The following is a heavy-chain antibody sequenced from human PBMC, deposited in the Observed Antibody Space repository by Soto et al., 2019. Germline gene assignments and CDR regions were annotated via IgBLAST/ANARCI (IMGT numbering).Heavy chain of an antibody. CDR3: AREVVLTKWYFDN. D-gene: IGHD2-15*01. CDR2: TSSDGGTK. J-gene: IGHJ4*02. V-gene: IGHV3-30-3*01. Sequence: QAQLMESGGGVVQPGGSLRLSCTTSGFIFSSYSMHWFRQAPGEGLEWVAVTSSDGGTKFYVDSVKGRFTVSRDNSKNTLYLQMNSLRHEDTAMHYCAREVVLTKWYFDNWGQGIRVTVSS. CDR1: GFIFSSYS.